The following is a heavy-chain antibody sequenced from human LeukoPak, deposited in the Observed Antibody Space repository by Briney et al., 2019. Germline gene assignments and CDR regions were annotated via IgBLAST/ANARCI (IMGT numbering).Heavy chain of an antibody. CDR1: GYTLTELS. CDR2: FDPEDGET. V-gene: IGHV1-24*01. J-gene: IGHJ4*02. Sequence: ASVKVSCKVSGYTLTELSMHWVRQAPGKGLEWMGGFDPEDGETIYAQKFQGRVTMTEDTSTDTAYMELSSLRSEDTAVYYCATGGYGVGGFDYWGQGTLVTVSS. D-gene: IGHD1-26*01. CDR3: ATGGYGVGGFDY.